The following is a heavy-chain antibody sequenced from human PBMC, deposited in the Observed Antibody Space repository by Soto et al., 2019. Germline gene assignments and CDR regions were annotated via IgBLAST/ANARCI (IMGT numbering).Heavy chain of an antibody. CDR1: GYTFTSYG. Sequence: ASVKVSCKASGYTFTSYGISWVRQAPGQGLEWMGWISAYNGNTNYAQKLQGRVIMTTDTSTSTAYMELRSLRSDDTAVYYCARDPYIARAAAGTSAWFDPWGQGTLVTVSS. CDR2: ISAYNGNT. CDR3: ARDPYIARAAAGTSAWFDP. D-gene: IGHD6-13*01. J-gene: IGHJ5*02. V-gene: IGHV1-18*01.